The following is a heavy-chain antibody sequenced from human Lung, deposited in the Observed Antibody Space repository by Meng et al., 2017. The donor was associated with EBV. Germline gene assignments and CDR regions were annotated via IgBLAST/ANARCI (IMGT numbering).Heavy chain of an antibody. CDR1: GGSIIIGNW. CDR3: ARDSDSAYSLGY. D-gene: IGHD2-21*01. J-gene: IGHJ4*02. V-gene: IGHV4-4*02. Sequence: QVQRQGSGLGLVNPSGTLSLTCAVSGGSIIIGNWWSWVRQSPGKGLEWIGEIHHSGRTNYNPSLKSRITMSLDKPKNQFSLKLSSVTAADTAVYYCARDSDSAYSLGYWGQGTLVTVSS. CDR2: IHHSGRT.